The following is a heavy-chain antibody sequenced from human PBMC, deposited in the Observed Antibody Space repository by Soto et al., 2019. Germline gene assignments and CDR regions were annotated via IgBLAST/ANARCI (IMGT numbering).Heavy chain of an antibody. D-gene: IGHD1-26*01. Sequence: EVQLLESGGGLVQPGGSLRLSCAASGFTFSSYAMSWVRQAPGKGLEWVSAISGSGGSTYYADSVKGRFTISRDNSKNTLDLQMNSLRAEDTAVYYCAKDPPPPTEYYYYYYGMDVWGQGTTVTVSS. J-gene: IGHJ6*02. V-gene: IGHV3-23*01. CDR3: AKDPPPPTEYYYYYYGMDV. CDR2: ISGSGGST. CDR1: GFTFSSYA.